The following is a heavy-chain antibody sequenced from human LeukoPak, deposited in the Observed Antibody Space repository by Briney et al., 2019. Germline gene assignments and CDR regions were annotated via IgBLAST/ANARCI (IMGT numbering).Heavy chain of an antibody. CDR3: ARFCGGDCYSGASLFDY. D-gene: IGHD2-21*02. J-gene: IGHJ4*02. Sequence: SETLSLTCTISAGSISSYYWNWIRQPPGKGLEWIGYISSSGSTNYNPSLKSRVTISVDTSKNQFSLNLSSVTAADTAVYYCARFCGGDCYSGASLFDYWGQGTLVTVSS. CDR1: AGSISSYY. V-gene: IGHV4-59*01. CDR2: ISSSGST.